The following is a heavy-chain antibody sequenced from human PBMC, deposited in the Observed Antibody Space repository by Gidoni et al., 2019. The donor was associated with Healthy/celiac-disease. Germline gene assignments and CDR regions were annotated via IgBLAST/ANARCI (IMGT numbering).Heavy chain of an antibody. V-gene: IGHV1-24*01. Sequence: QVQLVQSGDEVKKPGASVKVSCKVSGYTLTELSMHWVRQAHGKGLEWMGGFDPEDGETIYAQKFQGRVTMTEDTSTDTAYMELSSLRSEDTAVYYCATDLLGRWFRELLFHYWGQGTLVTVSS. CDR3: ATDLLGRWFRELLFHY. CDR1: GYTLTELS. J-gene: IGHJ4*02. D-gene: IGHD3-10*01. CDR2: FDPEDGET.